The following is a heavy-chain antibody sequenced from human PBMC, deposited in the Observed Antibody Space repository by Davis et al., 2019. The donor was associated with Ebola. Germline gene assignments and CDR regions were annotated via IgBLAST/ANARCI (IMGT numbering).Heavy chain of an antibody. D-gene: IGHD6-13*01. Sequence: ASVKVSCKASGYTFTGYYMHWVRQAPGQGLEWMGWNNPNSCGTNYAQKFQGRVTMTRDTSISTAYMELSRLRSDDTAVYYCARVRAIAAYYYYYYMDVWGKGTTVTVSS. CDR3: ARVRAIAAYYYYYYMDV. J-gene: IGHJ6*03. CDR1: GYTFTGYY. CDR2: NNPNSCGT. V-gene: IGHV1-2*02.